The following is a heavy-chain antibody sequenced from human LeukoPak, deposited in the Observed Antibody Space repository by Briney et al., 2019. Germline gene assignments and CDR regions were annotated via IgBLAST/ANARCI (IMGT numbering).Heavy chain of an antibody. Sequence: GGSLRLSCAASGFTFSSYSMNWVRQAPGKGLEWVSSISSSSSYIYYADSVKGRFTISRDNAKNSLYLQMNSLRAEDTAVYYCASSEWELLYFYWGQGTLVTVSS. CDR2: ISSSSSYI. CDR3: ASSEWELLYFY. CDR1: GFTFSSYS. V-gene: IGHV3-21*01. J-gene: IGHJ4*02. D-gene: IGHD1-26*01.